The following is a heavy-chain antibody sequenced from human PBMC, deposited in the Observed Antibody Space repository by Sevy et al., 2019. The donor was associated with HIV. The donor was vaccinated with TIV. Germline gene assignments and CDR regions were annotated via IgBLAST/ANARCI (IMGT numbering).Heavy chain of an antibody. CDR2: ISYDGRNNK. Sequence: GGSLRLSCAASGFRFGDYSMHWVRQAPGKGLEWVAVISYDGRNNKYNVDSVKGRFTISRDNSKNTPFLQMNSLRAEDSAIYYCARDRGEILHSAFDYWGQGTLVTVSS. D-gene: IGHD3-16*01. J-gene: IGHJ4*02. V-gene: IGHV3-30*14. CDR3: ARDRGEILHSAFDY. CDR1: GFRFGDYS.